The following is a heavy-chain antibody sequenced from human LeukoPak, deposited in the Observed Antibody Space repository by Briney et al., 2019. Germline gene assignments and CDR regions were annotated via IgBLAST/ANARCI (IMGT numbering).Heavy chain of an antibody. CDR3: ARATYYYDSSGYYTGFDY. V-gene: IGHV1-2*02. CDR1: GYTFTSYA. J-gene: IGHJ4*02. CDR2: INPNSGGT. Sequence: ASVKVSCKASGYTFTSYAMHWVRQAPGQGLEWMGWINPNSGGTNYAQKFQGRVTMTRDTSISTAYMELSRLRSDDTAVYYCARATYYYDSSGYYTGFDYWGQGTLVTVSS. D-gene: IGHD3-22*01.